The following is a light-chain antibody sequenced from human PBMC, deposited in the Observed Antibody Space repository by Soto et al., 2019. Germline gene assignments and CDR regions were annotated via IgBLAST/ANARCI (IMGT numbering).Light chain of an antibody. J-gene: IGLJ2*01. CDR2: GVS. CDR1: SSDVGGYNY. Sequence: QSALTQPRSVSGSPGQSVTISCTGTSSDVGGYNYVSWYQQHPGKAPKLMIYGVSKRPSGVPDRFSGSKSGNTASLTISGLQAEDEADYYCCSYAGSYTPVVFGGGTKLPS. CDR3: CSYAGSYTPVV. V-gene: IGLV2-11*01.